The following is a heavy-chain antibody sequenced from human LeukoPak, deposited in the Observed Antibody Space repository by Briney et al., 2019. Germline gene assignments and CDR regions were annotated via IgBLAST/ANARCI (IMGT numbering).Heavy chain of an antibody. J-gene: IGHJ3*01. V-gene: IGHV1-8*01. CDR1: GYTFTSYD. D-gene: IGHD1-26*01. CDR3: ARSRSEWELLPCTS. CDR2: MNPNSGNT. Sequence: ASVKVSCKASGYTFTSYDINWVRQATGQGLEWMGWMNPNSGNTGYAQKFQGRVTMTRNTSISTAYMELSSLRSEDTAVYYCARSRSEWELLPCTSWGQGTMVTVSS.